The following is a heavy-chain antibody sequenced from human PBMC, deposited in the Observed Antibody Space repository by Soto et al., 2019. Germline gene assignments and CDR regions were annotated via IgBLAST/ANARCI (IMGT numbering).Heavy chain of an antibody. CDR3: AAAPRY. V-gene: IGHV4-59*01. D-gene: IGHD2-15*01. CDR2: IYDSGST. J-gene: IGHJ4*02. Sequence: QVQLQESGPGLVKPSETLSLTCTVSGGSISSYYWSWIRQPPGKGLEWIGYIYDSGSTNYNPSLKSRVTISADTSKNQFSLRLTSVTAAATAVYYCAAAPRYWGQGTLVTVSS. CDR1: GGSISSYY.